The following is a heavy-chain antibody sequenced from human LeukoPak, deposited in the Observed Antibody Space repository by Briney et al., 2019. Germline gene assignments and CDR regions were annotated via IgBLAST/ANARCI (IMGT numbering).Heavy chain of an antibody. CDR2: IRPSDSDT. Sequence: GESLKISCKGSADSFPNYWIGWVRQMPGKGLEGMGIIRPSDSDTRYSPSFQGQVAISADRSINTAYLQWSSLKASDTAMYYCARQDPMALYYFDSWGQGTLVTVSS. D-gene: IGHD5-24*01. J-gene: IGHJ4*02. V-gene: IGHV5-51*01. CDR1: ADSFPNYW. CDR3: ARQDPMALYYFDS.